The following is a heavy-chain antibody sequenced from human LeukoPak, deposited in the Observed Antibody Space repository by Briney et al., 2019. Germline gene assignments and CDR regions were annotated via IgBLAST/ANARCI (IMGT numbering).Heavy chain of an antibody. CDR1: GYTFTGYY. D-gene: IGHD3-9*01. Sequence: GASVKVSCKASGYTFTGYYMHWVRQAPGQGLEWMGWINPKSGGTNYTQKFQGRVTITRDTSISTAYMEMSRLRSDDTAVYYCARSPDILTGEKFDYWGQGTLVTVSS. CDR2: INPKSGGT. CDR3: ARSPDILTGEKFDY. J-gene: IGHJ4*02. V-gene: IGHV1-2*02.